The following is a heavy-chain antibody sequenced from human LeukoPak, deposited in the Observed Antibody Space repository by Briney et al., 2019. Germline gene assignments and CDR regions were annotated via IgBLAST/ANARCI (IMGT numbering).Heavy chain of an antibody. CDR3: AGGGEAARSLAY. CDR1: GVTSNY. D-gene: IGHD6-6*01. J-gene: IGHJ4*02. Sequence: GGSLRLSCAASGVTSNYMTWVRQAPGKGLEWVSVIYNGGTTYYADSVKGRFTISRDNSKSTLFVYLQLNSLRTDDTALYYCAGGGEAARSLAYWGQGGLVTVSS. CDR2: IYNGGTT. V-gene: IGHV3-66*02.